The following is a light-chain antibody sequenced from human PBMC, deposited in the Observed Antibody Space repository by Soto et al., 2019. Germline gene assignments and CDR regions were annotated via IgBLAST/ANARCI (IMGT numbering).Light chain of an antibody. Sequence: IQMTQSPSSLSASIGDRVTITCQASQNITNNLSWYQQKPGKAPNLLIYHASKLAKGVTSRFSGSGSGTDFSFIITSLQREDIATYYCQQYYGLPPLTFGQGTRLEIK. CDR3: QQYYGLPPLT. CDR2: HAS. V-gene: IGKV1-33*01. J-gene: IGKJ5*01. CDR1: QNITNN.